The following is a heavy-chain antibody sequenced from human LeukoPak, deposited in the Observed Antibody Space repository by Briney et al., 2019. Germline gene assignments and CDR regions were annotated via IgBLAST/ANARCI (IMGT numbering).Heavy chain of an antibody. V-gene: IGHV3-74*01. Sequence: GGSLRLSCAASGFTFSSYWMHWVRQAPGKGLVWVSRIKTDGSSTNYADSVKDRFTISRDNAKNILYLQMNSLRAEDTGVYYCAREVASGQLWGQGTLVTVSS. CDR1: GFTFSSYW. J-gene: IGHJ4*02. CDR2: IKTDGSST. D-gene: IGHD1-1*01. CDR3: AREVASGQL.